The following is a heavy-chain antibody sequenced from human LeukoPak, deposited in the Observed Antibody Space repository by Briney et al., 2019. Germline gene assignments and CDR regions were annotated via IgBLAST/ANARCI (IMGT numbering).Heavy chain of an antibody. Sequence: GGSLTLSCVASGFTFSTYTMNWIRQAPGKGLEWVSAISGSGGSTYYADSVKGRFTISRDNSKNTLFLQMNSLRAEDTAVYYCAIRPWDYDSSGFYDYWGQGTLVTVSS. D-gene: IGHD3-22*01. V-gene: IGHV3-23*01. J-gene: IGHJ4*02. CDR2: ISGSGGST. CDR1: GFTFSTYT. CDR3: AIRPWDYDSSGFYDY.